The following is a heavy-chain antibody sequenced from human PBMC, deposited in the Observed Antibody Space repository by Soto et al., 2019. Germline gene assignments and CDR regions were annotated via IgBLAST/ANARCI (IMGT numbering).Heavy chain of an antibody. D-gene: IGHD3-22*01. CDR3: AREGGYSHSRPFYYYYYGMDV. CDR1: GFTFSSYA. J-gene: IGHJ6*02. V-gene: IGHV3-30-3*01. Sequence: GGSLRLSCAASGFTFSSYAMHWVRQAPGKGLEWVAVISYDGSNKYYADSVKGRFTISRDNSKNTLYLQMNSLRAEDTAVYYCAREGGYSHSRPFYYYYYGMDVWGQGATVTVSS. CDR2: ISYDGSNK.